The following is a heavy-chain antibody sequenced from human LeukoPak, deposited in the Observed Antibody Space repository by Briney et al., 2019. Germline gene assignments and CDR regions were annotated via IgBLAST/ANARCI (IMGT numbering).Heavy chain of an antibody. CDR1: GGPFSNYF. J-gene: IGHJ4*02. CDR2: ITHHGRT. V-gene: IGHV4-34*01. Sequence: PSETLSLTCAVYGGPFSNYFLSWVRQPPGKGLEWIGEITHHGRTNYNPSLKSRVTISVDTSKNQFSLKLSSVAAADTAVYYCAPIFGDYSDFDSWGQGTLVTVSS. D-gene: IGHD4-17*01. CDR3: APIFGDYSDFDS.